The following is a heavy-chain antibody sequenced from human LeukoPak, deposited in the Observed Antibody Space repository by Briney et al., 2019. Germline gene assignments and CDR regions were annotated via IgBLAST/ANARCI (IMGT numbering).Heavy chain of an antibody. CDR3: AKDMQPVGPYAFDI. V-gene: IGHV3-23*01. CDR1: GFTFSSYA. CDR2: VSGSGGST. D-gene: IGHD6-13*01. J-gene: IGHJ3*02. Sequence: GGSLRLSCAASGFTFSSYAMSWVRQAPRKGLEWVSAVSGSGGSTFNADSVKGRFTVSRDNSKDTLYLQMNSLRAEDTAVYYCAKDMQPVGPYAFDIWGQGTMVTVSS.